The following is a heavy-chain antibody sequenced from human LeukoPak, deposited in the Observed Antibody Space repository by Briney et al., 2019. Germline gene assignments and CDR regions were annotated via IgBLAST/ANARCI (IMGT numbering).Heavy chain of an antibody. CDR1: GGSFSGYY. J-gene: IGHJ6*03. CDR3: ARAPSYYYYYYMDV. Sequence: PSETLSLTCAVYGGSFSGYYWSWIRQPPGKGLEWIGEINHSGSTNYNPSLKSRVTISVDTSKNQFSLKLSSVTAADTAVYYCARAPSYYYYYYMDVWAKGPRSPSP. CDR2: INHSGST. V-gene: IGHV4-34*01.